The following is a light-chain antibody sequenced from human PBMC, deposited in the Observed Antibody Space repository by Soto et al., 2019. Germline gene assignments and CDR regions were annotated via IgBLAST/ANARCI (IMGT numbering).Light chain of an antibody. CDR3: GTWDSSLSVYV. Sequence: QSVLTQPPSVSAAPGQMVTISCSGSSSSIGSNYASWYQQLPGTAPKLLIYENNKRPSGIPDRFSGSKSGTSATLGIAGLQTGDEADYYCGTWDSSLSVYVLGTRTKVTVL. J-gene: IGLJ1*01. V-gene: IGLV1-51*01. CDR2: ENN. CDR1: SSSIGSNY.